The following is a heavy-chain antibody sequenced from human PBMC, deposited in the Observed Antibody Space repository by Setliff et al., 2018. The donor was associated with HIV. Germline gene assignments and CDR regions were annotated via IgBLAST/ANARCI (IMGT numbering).Heavy chain of an antibody. J-gene: IGHJ6*03. CDR2: IYYSGST. CDR3: VRNGNYYYYMDV. CDR1: GGSISSDNYY. Sequence: PSETLSLTCIVSGGSISSDNYYWGWVRQPPGKGLEWIGSIYYSGSTYYNPSLKSRLTMSIDTSKSHFSLNLNSVAAADTAVYYCVRNGNYYYYMDVWGKGTTVTVSS. V-gene: IGHV4-39*02.